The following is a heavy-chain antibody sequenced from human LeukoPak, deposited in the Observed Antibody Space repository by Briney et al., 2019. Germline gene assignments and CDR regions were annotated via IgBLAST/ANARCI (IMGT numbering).Heavy chain of an antibody. CDR1: GGTFSSYA. CDR3: AREVDYPGGWFDP. Sequence: SVKVSCKASGGTFSSYAISWVRQAPGQGLEWMGGIIPILGTANYAQKFQGRVTITADESTSTAYMELSSLRSEDTAVYYCAREVDYPGGWFDPWGQGTLVTVSS. CDR2: IIPILGTA. D-gene: IGHD4-11*01. V-gene: IGHV1-69*13. J-gene: IGHJ5*02.